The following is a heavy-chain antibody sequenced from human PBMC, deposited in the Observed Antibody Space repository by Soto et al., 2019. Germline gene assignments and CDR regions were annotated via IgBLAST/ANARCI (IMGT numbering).Heavy chain of an antibody. J-gene: IGHJ3*01. V-gene: IGHV4-31*01. D-gene: IGHD3-22*01. CDR3: ARGGGNSNGYAFHH. Sequence: QVQLQESGPRVVKPSQTLSLTCTVSGGSIKSDGYYWSWIRQLPGKGLEWIAYVHYSGATSYSPSFKSLVTISVGTPNHFSLKLTSVTAADTAVYFCARGGGNSNGYAFHHWGQGTLVTVYS. CDR2: VHYSGAT. CDR1: GGSIKSDGYY.